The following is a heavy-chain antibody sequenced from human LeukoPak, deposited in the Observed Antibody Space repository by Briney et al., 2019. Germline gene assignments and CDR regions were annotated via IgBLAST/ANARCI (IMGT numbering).Heavy chain of an antibody. CDR2: INTNTGNP. Sequence: GASVKVSCKASGYTFTSYAMNWVRQAPGQGLEWMGWINTNTGNPTYAQGFTGRFVFSLDTSVSTAYLQISSLKAEDTAVYYCARDVSYYDSSGYYYSAAFDIWGQGTMVTVSS. CDR1: GYTFTSYA. D-gene: IGHD3-22*01. V-gene: IGHV7-4-1*02. CDR3: ARDVSYYDSSGYYYSAAFDI. J-gene: IGHJ3*02.